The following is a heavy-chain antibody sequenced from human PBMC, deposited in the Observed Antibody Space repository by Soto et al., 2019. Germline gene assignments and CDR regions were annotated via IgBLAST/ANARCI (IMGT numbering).Heavy chain of an antibody. Sequence: EVQLLESGGGLVQPEGSLRLSCAASGFSFSIYAMSWVRQAPGKGLEWVSGISGSGGTTYYADSVKGRFTISRDNSKNTLYLQVNSLRVEDTAVYYCAKDQAAAGTISRYFQHWGQGTLVTVSS. D-gene: IGHD6-13*01. CDR2: ISGSGGTT. CDR3: AKDQAAAGTISRYFQH. J-gene: IGHJ1*01. CDR1: GFSFSIYA. V-gene: IGHV3-23*01.